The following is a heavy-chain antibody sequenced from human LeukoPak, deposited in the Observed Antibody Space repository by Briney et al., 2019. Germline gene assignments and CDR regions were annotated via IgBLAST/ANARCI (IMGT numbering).Heavy chain of an antibody. CDR3: ASFHIPTYYYDSSCYSRGSTSADY. CDR1: GGSIRNYY. D-gene: IGHD3-22*01. Sequence: PSETLSLTCTVYGGSIRNYYWSWVRQPPGKGLEWLGYIQYRGRTIHNPSLKSRFTISVDTSKHQFSLKLSSVTAADTAVYYCASFHIPTYYYDSSCYSRGSTSADYWGQGTLVTVSS. V-gene: IGHV4-59*08. CDR2: IQYRGRT. J-gene: IGHJ4*02.